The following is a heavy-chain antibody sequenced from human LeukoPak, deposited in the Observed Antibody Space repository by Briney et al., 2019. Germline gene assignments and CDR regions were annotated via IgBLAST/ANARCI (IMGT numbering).Heavy chain of an antibody. J-gene: IGHJ4*02. CDR1: GDSFSSGTFY. CDR3: AGRVGATIWTGWEF. D-gene: IGHD1-26*01. V-gene: IGHV4-39*01. Sequence: SETLSLTCTVSGDSFSSGTFYWGWVGQGPGKGLEWIGSIHYSGNTYYNPSHESPVPISVDTSKNAFSLTLSSVTAADTAMYYCAGRVGATIWTGWEFWGRGPLDTVSS. CDR2: IHYSGNT.